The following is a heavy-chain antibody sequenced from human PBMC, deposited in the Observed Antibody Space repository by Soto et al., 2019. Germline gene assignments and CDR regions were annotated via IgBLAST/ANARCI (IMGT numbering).Heavy chain of an antibody. D-gene: IGHD6-6*01. CDR2: IYPGDSYT. CDR1: GYSFTSYW. CDR3: ASQPSLVAPSDY. J-gene: IGHJ4*02. V-gene: IGHV5-51*01. Sequence: GESLKISCKGSGYSFTSYWIGWGRQMPGKGLEWMGSIYPGDSYTRYSPSFQGQVTISADKSISTAYLQWSSLKASDTAMYYCASQPSLVAPSDYWGQAILVTV.